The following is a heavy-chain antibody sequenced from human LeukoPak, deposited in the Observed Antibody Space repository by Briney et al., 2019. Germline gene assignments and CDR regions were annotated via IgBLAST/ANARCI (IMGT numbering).Heavy chain of an antibody. V-gene: IGHV4-30-2*01. CDR1: GGSISSGGYS. Sequence: NPSETLSLTCAVSGGSISSGGYSWSRIRQPPGKGLEWIGYIYHSGSTYYNPSLKSRVTISVDRSKDQFSLKLSSVTAADTAVYYCARVLGDSSGYGAFDIWGQGTMVTVSS. CDR2: IYHSGST. D-gene: IGHD3-22*01. CDR3: ARVLGDSSGYGAFDI. J-gene: IGHJ3*02.